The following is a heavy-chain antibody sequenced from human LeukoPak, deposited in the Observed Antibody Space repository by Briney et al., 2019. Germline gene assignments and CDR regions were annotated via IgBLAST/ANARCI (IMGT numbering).Heavy chain of an antibody. CDR3: ARMGVAAAGSSY. CDR2: INHSGST. D-gene: IGHD6-13*01. Sequence: SETLSLTCAVYGGSFSGYYWSWIRQPPGKGLEWIGEINHSGSTNYNPPLKSRVTISVDTSKNQFSLKLSSVTAANTAVYYCARMGVAAAGSSYWGQGTLVTVSS. CDR1: GGSFSGYY. V-gene: IGHV4-34*01. J-gene: IGHJ4*02.